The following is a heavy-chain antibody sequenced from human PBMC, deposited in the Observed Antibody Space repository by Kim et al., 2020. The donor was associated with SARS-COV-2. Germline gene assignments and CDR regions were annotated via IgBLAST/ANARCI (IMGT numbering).Heavy chain of an antibody. Sequence: SVKVSCKASGGTFSSYAISWVRHAPGQGLEWMGRIIPILGIANYAQKFQGRVTITADKSTSTAYMELSSLRSEDTAVYYCARDQPTKTARAFDYWGQGTLVTVSS. V-gene: IGHV1-69*04. J-gene: IGHJ4*02. CDR3: ARDQPTKTARAFDY. CDR1: GGTFSSYA. CDR2: IIPILGIA.